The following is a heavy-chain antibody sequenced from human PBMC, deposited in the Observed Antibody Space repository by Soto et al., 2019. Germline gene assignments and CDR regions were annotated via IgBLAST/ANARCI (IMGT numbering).Heavy chain of an antibody. CDR3: ARTSKFDY. CDR1: GGSFIGYY. CDR2: INHSGST. J-gene: IGHJ4*02. Sequence: NPSETLSLTCAVYGGSFIGYYWSWIRQPPGKGLEWIGQINHSGSTNYNPSLKSRVTISVDTSKNQFSLKLSSVTAADTAVYYCARTSKFDYWGQGTLVTVSS. V-gene: IGHV4-34*01. D-gene: IGHD6-6*01.